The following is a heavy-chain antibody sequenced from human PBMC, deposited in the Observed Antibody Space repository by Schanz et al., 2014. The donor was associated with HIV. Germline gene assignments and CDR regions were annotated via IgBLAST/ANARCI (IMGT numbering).Heavy chain of an antibody. CDR1: GGSVRTTY. V-gene: IGHV4-59*02. J-gene: IGHJ4*02. CDR3: ARGQSFDFWSGYRVGYFDY. CDR2: VSHMGSP. Sequence: QEQLQEWGPGLVKPSETLSLSCAVYGGSVRTTYYSWIRQPPGKGLEWVGYVSHMGSPNYNPSLKSRVTLSVDTSKNQLSLKVRSVTAADTAVYYCARGQSFDFWSGYRVGYFDYWGQGTLVTVSS. D-gene: IGHD3-3*01.